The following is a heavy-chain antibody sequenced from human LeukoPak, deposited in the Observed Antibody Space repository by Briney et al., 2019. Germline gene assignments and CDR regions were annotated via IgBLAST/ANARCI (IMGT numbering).Heavy chain of an antibody. CDR1: GDSISPYC. D-gene: IGHD3-16*01. Sequence: SETLSLTCTVSGDSISPYCWSWLRQPPGKGLEWIAYIYYSGTTNYNPSLKSRVTISVDTSNNQFSLKLSSVTAADTAVYYCARHAHWGTGLVPYWGQGTLVTVSS. CDR3: ARHAHWGTGLVPY. CDR2: IYYSGTT. J-gene: IGHJ4*02. V-gene: IGHV4-59*08.